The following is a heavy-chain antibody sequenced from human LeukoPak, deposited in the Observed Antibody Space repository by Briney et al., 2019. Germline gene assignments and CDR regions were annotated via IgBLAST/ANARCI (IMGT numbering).Heavy chain of an antibody. CDR2: IWYDGSNK. J-gene: IGHJ4*02. V-gene: IGHV3-33*01. CDR1: GFTFSSYG. CDR3: ARGRDGVYDFDY. Sequence: GRSLRLSCAASGFTFSSYGMHWVRQAPGQGLEWVAVIWYDGSNKYYADSVKGRFTISRDNSKNTPYLQMNSLRAEDTAVYYCARGRDGVYDFDYWGQGTLVTVSS. D-gene: IGHD6-13*01.